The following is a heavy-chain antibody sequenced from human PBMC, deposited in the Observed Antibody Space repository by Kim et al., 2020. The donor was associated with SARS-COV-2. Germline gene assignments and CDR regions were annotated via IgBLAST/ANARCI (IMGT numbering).Heavy chain of an antibody. J-gene: IGHJ4*02. CDR2: INAGNGNT. D-gene: IGHD3-10*01. V-gene: IGHV1-3*01. CDR1: GYTFSNYA. CDR3: ARGDYYGSGSYSDY. Sequence: ASVKVSCKASGYTFSNYAMHWVRQAPGQRLEWMGWINAGNGNTKYSQKFQGRVTITRDTSASTAYMELSSLRSEDTAVYYCARGDYYGSGSYSDYWGQGTLVTVSS.